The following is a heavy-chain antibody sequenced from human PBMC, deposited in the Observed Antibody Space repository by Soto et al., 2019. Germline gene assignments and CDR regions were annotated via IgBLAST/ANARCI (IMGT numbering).Heavy chain of an antibody. V-gene: IGHV4-34*01. CDR2: SSHSRIT. Sequence: PSETLSLTCGVYGGSFSGYYWNCLRQPPGRGLEWIGESSHSRITDYNPSLKSRVTISLDRSKNQFSLKFSSVTAAHPAVHYCARGLLRWSKLGFLQHLGQGTMVTVSS. D-gene: IGHD2-15*01. J-gene: IGHJ1*01. CDR3: ARGLLRWSKLGFLQH. CDR1: GGSFSGYY.